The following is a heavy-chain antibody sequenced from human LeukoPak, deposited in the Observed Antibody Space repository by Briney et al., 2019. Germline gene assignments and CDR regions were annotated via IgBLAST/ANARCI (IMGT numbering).Heavy chain of an antibody. V-gene: IGHV4-34*01. D-gene: IGHD3-16*01. J-gene: IGHJ4*02. CDR3: AREGSSGRVAEAFDY. CDR2: INHSGST. Sequence: SQTLSLTCAVYGGSFSGYYWSWIRQPPGKGLEWIGEINHSGSTNYNPSLKSRVTISVDTSKNQFSLKLSSVTAADTAVYYCAREGSSGRVAEAFDYWGQGTLVTVSS. CDR1: GGSFSGYY.